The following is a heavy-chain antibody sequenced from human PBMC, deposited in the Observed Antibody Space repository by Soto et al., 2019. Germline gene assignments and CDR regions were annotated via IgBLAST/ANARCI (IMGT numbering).Heavy chain of an antibody. Sequence: GESLKISCKGSGYSFTSYWISWARQMPGKGLEWMGRIDPSDSYTNYSPSFQGHVTISADKSISTAYLQWSSLKASDTAMYYCALYDFWSGYYSSYYGMDVWGQGTTVTVSS. D-gene: IGHD3-3*01. CDR2: IDPSDSYT. V-gene: IGHV5-10-1*01. J-gene: IGHJ6*02. CDR1: GYSFTSYW. CDR3: ALYDFWSGYYSSYYGMDV.